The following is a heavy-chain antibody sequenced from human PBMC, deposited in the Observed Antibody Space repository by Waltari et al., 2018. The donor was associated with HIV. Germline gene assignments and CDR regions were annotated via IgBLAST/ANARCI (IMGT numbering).Heavy chain of an antibody. J-gene: IGHJ3*02. Sequence: QVQQVQSGAEVKKPESLVKASCMATGGTFRTSSRNWVRQAPGQGLEWMGGIIPIFGSPNYAQKFQGRVTITADESTSTVYMKLSSLRSEDTAVYYCASASRDTAMGAFDIWGQGTMVTVSS. CDR3: ASASRDTAMGAFDI. CDR2: IIPIFGSP. CDR1: GGTFRTSS. V-gene: IGHV1-69*12. D-gene: IGHD5-18*01.